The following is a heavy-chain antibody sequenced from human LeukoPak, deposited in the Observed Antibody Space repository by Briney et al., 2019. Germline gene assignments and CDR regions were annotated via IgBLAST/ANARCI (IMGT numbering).Heavy chain of an antibody. CDR3: TTEIPPLVVGATDFDY. CDR1: GFTFSNAW. CDR2: TKSKTDGGTT. V-gene: IGHV3-15*07. J-gene: IGHJ4*02. Sequence: GGSLRLSCAASGFTFSNAWMNWVRQAPGKGLEWVGRTKSKTDGGTTDYAAPVKGRFTISRDDSKNTLYLQMNSLKTEDTAVYYCTTEIPPLVVGATDFDYWGQGTLVTVSS. D-gene: IGHD1-26*01.